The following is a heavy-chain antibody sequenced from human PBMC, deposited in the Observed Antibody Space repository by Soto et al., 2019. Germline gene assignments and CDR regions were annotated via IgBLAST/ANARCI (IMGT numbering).Heavy chain of an antibody. CDR1: GFTFSSYA. J-gene: IGHJ4*02. Sequence: GGSLRLSCAASGFTFSSYAMTWVRQAPGKGLEWVSAISGSGGSTYYADSVKGRFTISRDNSNNTLYLQMNSLRAEDTAVYYCARDLTRLSIAVAGGDYWGQGTLVTVSS. CDR2: ISGSGGST. CDR3: ARDLTRLSIAVAGGDY. D-gene: IGHD6-19*01. V-gene: IGHV3-23*01.